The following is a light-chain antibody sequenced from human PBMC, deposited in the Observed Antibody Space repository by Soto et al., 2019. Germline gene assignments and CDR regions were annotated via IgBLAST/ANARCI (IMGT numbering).Light chain of an antibody. CDR2: EVS. J-gene: IGLJ1*01. V-gene: IGLV2-14*01. CDR3: CSYTTSSTRV. Sequence: QSALTQPASVSGSPGQSITISCTGTNSDIGGYNFVSWYQQHPGKAPKLMIYEVSNRPSGVSNRFSGSKSGNTASLTISGLQAEDEADYYCCSYTTSSTRVLGTGTKVTVL. CDR1: NSDIGGYNF.